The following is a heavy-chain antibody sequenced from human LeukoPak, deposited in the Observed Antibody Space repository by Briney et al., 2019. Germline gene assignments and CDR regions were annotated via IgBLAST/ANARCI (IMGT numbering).Heavy chain of an antibody. CDR3: ARRVRSADYRLDY. CDR2: IYYTGST. J-gene: IGHJ4*02. CDR1: GGSLSSSSYY. Sequence: SETLSLTCSVSGGSLSSSSYYWGWIRQPPGKGLEWIGNIYYTGSTYYNPSLKSRVTISLDASKSQFYLKLNSVTAADTAVYYCARRVRSADYRLDYWGQGTLVTVSS. D-gene: IGHD4-11*01. V-gene: IGHV4-39*07.